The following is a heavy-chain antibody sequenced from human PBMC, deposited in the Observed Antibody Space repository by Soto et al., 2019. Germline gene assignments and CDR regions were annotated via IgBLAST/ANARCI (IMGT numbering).Heavy chain of an antibody. J-gene: IGHJ4*02. CDR1: GGTFSSYS. CDR3: ATKPTRVREYFYFDD. Sequence: QVQLVQSGAEVRKPGSSVKVSCEASGGTFSSYSINWVRQAPGQGLEWMGGIIPVFGSTNYAQKFQGRVTIAADKSTNTVSLEVNSLRTDYTDLNFCATKPTRVREYFYFDDCGRGTLLSVSS. D-gene: IGHD3-10*01. V-gene: IGHV1-69*06. CDR2: IIPVFGST.